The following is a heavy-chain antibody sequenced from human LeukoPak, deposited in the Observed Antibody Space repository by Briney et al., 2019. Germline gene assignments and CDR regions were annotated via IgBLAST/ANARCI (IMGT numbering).Heavy chain of an antibody. CDR2: IVTAGDT. CDR3: ARGVGSGGWYSFDP. V-gene: IGHV3-13*04. J-gene: IGHJ5*02. D-gene: IGHD6-19*01. Sequence: GGSLRLSCAASGFSFSDYDMHWVRQGTGKGLEWVSSIVTAGDTYYPDSVKGRFAISRENAKNSLFLEMNSLRAGDTAVYDCARGVGSGGWYSFDPWGQGTLVTVSS. CDR1: GFSFSDYD.